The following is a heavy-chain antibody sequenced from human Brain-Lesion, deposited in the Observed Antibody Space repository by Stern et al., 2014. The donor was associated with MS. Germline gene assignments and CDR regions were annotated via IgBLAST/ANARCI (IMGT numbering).Heavy chain of an antibody. V-gene: IGHV3-9*01. CDR3: ARDITGSSAYFAY. CDR2: SSLNSVTI. Sequence: VQLVQSGGDLVQPGRSLRLSCAAFGFTFDDYAKHWVRQAPGKGLEWVAGSSLNSVTIGYADSVKGRFTTSRDNAYSSLYLQMNSLRPEDTALYYCARDITGSSAYFAYWGQGTLVTVSS. CDR1: GFTFDDYA. D-gene: IGHD1-14*01. J-gene: IGHJ4*02.